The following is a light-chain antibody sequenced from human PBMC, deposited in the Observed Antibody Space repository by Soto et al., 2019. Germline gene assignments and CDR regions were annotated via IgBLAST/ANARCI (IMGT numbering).Light chain of an antibody. CDR1: QSVSSSY. V-gene: IGKV3-20*01. J-gene: IGKJ4*01. CDR3: QQYGSLALT. Sequence: EIVLTQSPGTLSLSPGERATLSCRASQSVSSSYLAWYQQKPGQAPRLLIFGASSRATGIPDRFSGSGSGADFALTISRLEPEDFAFYYFQQYGSLALTFGGGTKVEI. CDR2: GAS.